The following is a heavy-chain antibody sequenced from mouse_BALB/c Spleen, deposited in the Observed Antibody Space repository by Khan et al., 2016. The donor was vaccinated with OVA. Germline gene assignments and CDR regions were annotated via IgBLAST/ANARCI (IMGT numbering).Heavy chain of an antibody. V-gene: IGHV1S136*01. Sequence: IQLVQSGSELVKPGASVKMSCKASGYTFTNYIIHWVKQKPGQGLEWIGYINPHNDGTKYNEKFKGKATLTSDKSSSTAYMELSGLTSEDSAVYYCARDYGSSFWFAYWGQGTLVTVSA. CDR2: INPHNDGT. CDR3: ARDYGSSFWFAY. D-gene: IGHD1-1*01. J-gene: IGHJ3*01. CDR1: GYTFTNYI.